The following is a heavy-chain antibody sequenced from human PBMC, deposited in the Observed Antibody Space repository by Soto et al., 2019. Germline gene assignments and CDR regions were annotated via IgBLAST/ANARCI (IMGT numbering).Heavy chain of an antibody. Sequence: EVQLVESGGALVQPGGSLRLSCVASGFTVSNTYMSWLRQAPGKGLEWVSVIYTGGNTYYTDFVKGRFTVSKNNSKNSRNLQMSDLKGDDTAVYYCARAVSSGYYGYFDSWGQGTLVTVSS. V-gene: IGHV3-66*01. D-gene: IGHD3-22*01. CDR3: ARAVSSGYYGYFDS. CDR2: IYTGGNT. CDR1: GFTVSNTY. J-gene: IGHJ4*02.